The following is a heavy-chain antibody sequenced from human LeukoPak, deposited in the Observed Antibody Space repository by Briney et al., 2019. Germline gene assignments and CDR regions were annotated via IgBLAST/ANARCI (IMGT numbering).Heavy chain of an antibody. CDR3: ARDGDTTMVGGYYYYMDV. CDR1: GFTFSSYS. D-gene: IGHD5-18*01. CDR2: ISSSSGYI. J-gene: IGHJ6*03. V-gene: IGHV3-21*01. Sequence: GGSLRLSCEASGFTFSSYSMNWVRQAPGKGLEWVSSISSSSGYIYYADSVKGRFTISRDNAKNSLYLQMNSLRDEDTAIYYCARDGDTTMVGGYYYYMDVWGKGTTVTVSS.